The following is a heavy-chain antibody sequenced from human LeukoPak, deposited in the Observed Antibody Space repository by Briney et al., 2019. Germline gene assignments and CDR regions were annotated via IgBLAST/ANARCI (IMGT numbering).Heavy chain of an antibody. D-gene: IGHD2-8*01. CDR3: ARGGLRVMVYRLYYMDV. CDR1: GYSFTGYY. V-gene: IGHV1-2*02. CDR2: INPNSGDT. J-gene: IGHJ6*03. Sequence: ASVKVSCKASGYSFTGYYMHWVRQAPGQGLEWMGWINPNSGDTKYAQKFQGRVTMTRDTSISTAYMELTRLRSDDAAVYYCARGGLRVMVYRLYYMDVWGKGTTVTVSS.